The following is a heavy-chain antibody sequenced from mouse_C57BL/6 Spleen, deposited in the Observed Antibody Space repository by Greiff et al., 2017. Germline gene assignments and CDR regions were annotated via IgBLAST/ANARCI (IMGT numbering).Heavy chain of an antibody. CDR3: ASADYGYDGIDY. Sequence: QVQLQQSGPELVKPGASVKISCKASGYSFTSYYIHWVKQRPGQGLAWIGWIYPGSGNTKYNEKFKGKATLTADTSSSTAYMQLSSLTSEDSAVYYCASADYGYDGIDYWGKGTTLTVSS. V-gene: IGHV1-66*01. D-gene: IGHD2-2*01. J-gene: IGHJ2*01. CDR1: GYSFTSYY. CDR2: IYPGSGNT.